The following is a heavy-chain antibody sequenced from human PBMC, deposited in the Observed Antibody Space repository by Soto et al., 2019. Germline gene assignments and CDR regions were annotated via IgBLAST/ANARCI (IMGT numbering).Heavy chain of an antibody. Sequence: ASVKVSCKASGGTFSSYTISWVRQAPGQGLEWMGRIIPILGIANYAQKFQGRVTITADKSTSTAYMELSSLRSEDTAVYYCARVPRLVGAEYDYWGQGTLVTVSS. J-gene: IGHJ4*02. CDR1: GGTFSSYT. CDR2: IIPILGIA. V-gene: IGHV1-69*02. D-gene: IGHD1-26*01. CDR3: ARVPRLVGAEYDY.